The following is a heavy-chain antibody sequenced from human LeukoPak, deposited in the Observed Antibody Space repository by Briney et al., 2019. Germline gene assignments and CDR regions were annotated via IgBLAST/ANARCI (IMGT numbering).Heavy chain of an antibody. Sequence: GASVKVSCKASGGTFSSYAISWVRQAPGQALEWMGGIIPIFGTANYAQKFQGRVTITADESTSTAYMELSSLRSEDTAVYYCARDSLAGSFGSADYWGQGTLVTVSS. CDR3: ARDSLAGSFGSADY. CDR1: GGTFSSYA. J-gene: IGHJ4*02. CDR2: IIPIFGTA. V-gene: IGHV1-69*13. D-gene: IGHD6-19*01.